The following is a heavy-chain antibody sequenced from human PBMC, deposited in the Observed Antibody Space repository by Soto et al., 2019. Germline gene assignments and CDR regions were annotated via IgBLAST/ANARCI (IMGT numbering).Heavy chain of an antibody. CDR2: ISGGGDNT. CDR1: GFTFSNYA. D-gene: IGHD6-25*01. J-gene: IGHJ4*02. V-gene: IGHV3-23*01. Sequence: EVQLLDSGGGLVQPGGSLRLSCEASGFTFSNYAMNWVRQAPGKGLEWVLGISGGGDNTYYADSVKGRFTISRDNSKNTVFLQMNSLRAEATAVYYCAKERLASGFDYWGQGTLVTVSS. CDR3: AKERLASGFDY.